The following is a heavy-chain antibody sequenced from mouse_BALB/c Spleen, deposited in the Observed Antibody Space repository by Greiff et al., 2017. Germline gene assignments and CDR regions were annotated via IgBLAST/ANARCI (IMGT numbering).Heavy chain of an antibody. D-gene: IGHD1-2*01. Sequence: EVKLMESGGDLVKPGGSLKLSCAASGFTFSSYGMSWVRQTPDKRLEWVATISSGGSYTYYPDSVKGRFTISRDNAKNTLYLQMSSLKSEDTAMYYCASSITTATGAYWGQGTLVTVSA. CDR3: ASSITTATGAY. V-gene: IGHV5-6*01. CDR2: ISSGGSYT. J-gene: IGHJ3*01. CDR1: GFTFSSYG.